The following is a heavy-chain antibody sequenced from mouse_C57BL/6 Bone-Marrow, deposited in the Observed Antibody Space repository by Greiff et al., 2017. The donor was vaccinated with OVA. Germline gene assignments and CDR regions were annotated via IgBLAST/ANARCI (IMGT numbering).Heavy chain of an antibody. Sequence: EVQLQQSGAELVRPGASVKLSCTASGFNIKDDYMHWVKQRPEQGLEWIGWIDPENGDTEYASKFQGKATITADTSSNTAYLQLSSLTSEDTAVYYCTTPIYYEYDAMDYWGQGTSVTVSS. CDR2: IDPENGDT. J-gene: IGHJ4*01. CDR1: GFNIKDDY. CDR3: TTPIYYEYDAMDY. D-gene: IGHD2-4*01. V-gene: IGHV14-4*01.